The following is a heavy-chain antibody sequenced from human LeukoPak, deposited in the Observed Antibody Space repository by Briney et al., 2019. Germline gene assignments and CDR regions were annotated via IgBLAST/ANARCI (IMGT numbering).Heavy chain of an antibody. J-gene: IGHJ5*02. CDR2: IKTKTDGGTT. V-gene: IGHV3-15*01. D-gene: IGHD1-14*01. CDR1: GFIFSNAY. Sequence: GRSLRLSCAASGFIFSNAYMIWVRQAPGKGLEWVGRIKTKTDGGTTDYAAPVRGRFTISRDDSKNTLYVQMNSLKIEDTAVYYCTAGGASWGQGTLVTVSS. CDR3: TAGGAS.